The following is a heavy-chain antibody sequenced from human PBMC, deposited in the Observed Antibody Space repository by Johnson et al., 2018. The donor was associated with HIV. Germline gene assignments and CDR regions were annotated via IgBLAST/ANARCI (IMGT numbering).Heavy chain of an antibody. CDR2: IGSAGDT. J-gene: IGHJ3*01. D-gene: IGHD4-23*01. CDR3: ARGPSVVTLHAFDL. V-gene: IGHV3-13*01. CDR1: GFTFSSYD. Sequence: VQLVESGGGLKQPGGSLRLSCAASGFTFSSYDMHWVRQATGEGLEWVSAIGSAGDTYYPGSVKGRFTISRENAKNSLYLQMNSLRAGDTAVYYCARGPSVVTLHAFDLWGQGTLVTVSS.